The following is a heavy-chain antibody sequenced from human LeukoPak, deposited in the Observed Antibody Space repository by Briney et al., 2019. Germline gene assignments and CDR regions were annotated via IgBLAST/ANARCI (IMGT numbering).Heavy chain of an antibody. CDR1: GFTFSSYS. J-gene: IGHJ1*01. CDR3: ADYDILTGYLH. CDR2: ISSSSSYI. D-gene: IGHD3-9*01. V-gene: IGHV3-21*01. Sequence: GGSLRLSCAASGFTFSSYSMNWVRQAPGKGLEWVSSISSSSSYIYYADSVKGRFTISRDNAKNSLYLQMNSLRAEDTAVYYCADYDILTGYLHWGQGTLVTVSS.